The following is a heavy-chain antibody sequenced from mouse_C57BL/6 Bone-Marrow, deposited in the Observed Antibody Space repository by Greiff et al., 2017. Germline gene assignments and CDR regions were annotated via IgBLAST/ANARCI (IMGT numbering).Heavy chain of an antibody. V-gene: IGHV1-64*01. CDR3: ARTSSYDYDGAWFAY. CDR2: INPNSGST. D-gene: IGHD2-4*01. CDR1: GYTFTSYW. J-gene: IGHJ3*01. Sequence: QVQLQQPGAELVKPGASVKLSCKASGYTFTSYWMHWVKQRPGQGLEWIGMINPNSGSTNYNEKFKSKATLTVDKSSSTAYMQLSSLTSEDSAVYYCARTSSYDYDGAWFAYWGQGTLVTVSA.